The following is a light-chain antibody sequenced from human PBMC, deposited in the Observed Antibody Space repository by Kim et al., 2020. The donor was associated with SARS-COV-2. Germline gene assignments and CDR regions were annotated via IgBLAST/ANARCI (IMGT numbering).Light chain of an antibody. V-gene: IGKV1-16*02. CDR2: AAS. CDR3: QQYVSYPYA. Sequence: DIQMTQSPSSLSASVGDRVTITCRANQDINNYLDRFQQKPGKAPKSLFYAASSLQSGVPAKFSGSVCGTDFTLTNSSLQPEDFATYVCQQYVSYPYAFGQVTNLEI. CDR1: QDINNY. J-gene: IGKJ2*01.